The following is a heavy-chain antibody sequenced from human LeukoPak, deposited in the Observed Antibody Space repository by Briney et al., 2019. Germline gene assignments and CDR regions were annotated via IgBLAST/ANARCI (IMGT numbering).Heavy chain of an antibody. V-gene: IGHV3-30*02. CDR2: IRYDGSNK. Sequence: GGSLRLSCGGSGFSFSSNAMSWVRQAPGKGLEWVAFIRYDGSNKYYADSVKGRFTISRDNSKNTLYLQMNSLRAEDTAVYYCAKAKFDFWSPRDYFDYWGQGTLVTVSS. D-gene: IGHD3-3*01. CDR3: AKAKFDFWSPRDYFDY. CDR1: GFSFSSNA. J-gene: IGHJ4*02.